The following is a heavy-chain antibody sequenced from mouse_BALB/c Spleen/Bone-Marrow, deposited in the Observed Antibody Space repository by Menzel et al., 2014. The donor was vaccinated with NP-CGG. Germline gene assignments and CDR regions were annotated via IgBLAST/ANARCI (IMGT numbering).Heavy chain of an antibody. CDR2: INPSNGRT. Sequence: QVQLQQSGAELVKPGASVKLSCKASGYTFTSYWMHWVKQRPGQGLEWIGEINPSNGRTNYNEKFKSKATLTVDKSSSTAYMQLSSLTSEDSAVYYCARYGYDGRYATDYWGQGTSVTVSS. CDR1: GYTFTSYW. D-gene: IGHD2-2*01. J-gene: IGHJ4*01. CDR3: ARYGYDGRYATDY. V-gene: IGHV1S81*02.